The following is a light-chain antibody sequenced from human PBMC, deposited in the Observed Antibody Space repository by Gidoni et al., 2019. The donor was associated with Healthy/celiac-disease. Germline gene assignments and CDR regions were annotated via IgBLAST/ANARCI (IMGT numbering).Light chain of an antibody. J-gene: IGLJ2*01. CDR2: QDS. CDR3: QAGNSSTAKV. V-gene: IGLV3-1*01. CDR1: QVGDKY. Sequence: SDERTQPPAVAMTPGPTASTHSSGDQVGDKYACSYQQKPGHSPVLFIYQDSKRPSGIPERFAGSYAGNTATLTISGTQAMDEADYYCQAGNSSTAKVFGGGTKLTVL.